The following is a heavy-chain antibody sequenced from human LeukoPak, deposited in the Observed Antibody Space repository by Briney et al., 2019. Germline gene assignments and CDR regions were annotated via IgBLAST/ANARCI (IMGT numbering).Heavy chain of an antibody. Sequence: TGGSLRLSCAASGFSSSSYSMNWVRQAPGKGLEWVSSITTSSSYIYYADSVKGRFTISRDNAKNSLFLQMNSLRAEDTAVYYCATDLIHYYASGAKTWGQGTLVTVSS. D-gene: IGHD3-10*01. CDR3: ATDLIHYYASGAKT. J-gene: IGHJ5*02. CDR2: ITTSSSYI. V-gene: IGHV3-21*01. CDR1: GFSSSSYS.